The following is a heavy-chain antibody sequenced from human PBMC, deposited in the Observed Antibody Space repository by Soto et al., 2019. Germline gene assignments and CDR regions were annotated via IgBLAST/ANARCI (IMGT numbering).Heavy chain of an antibody. Sequence: QVQLVQSGPEVKKPGASVKVSCKTSGYTFTSYGIAWVRQAPGQGLEWMGWLSTSKGNTNYAQKFQGRVTMTTDTSTSTAYMELRSLRYNATAVYYCATRSQAFDFWGQGTLVTVSS. V-gene: IGHV1-18*01. J-gene: IGHJ4*02. CDR2: LSTSKGNT. CDR1: GYTFTSYG. CDR3: ATRSQAFDF.